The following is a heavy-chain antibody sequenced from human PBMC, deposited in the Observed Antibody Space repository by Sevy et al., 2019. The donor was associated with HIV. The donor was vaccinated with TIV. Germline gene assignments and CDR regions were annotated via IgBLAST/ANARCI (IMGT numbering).Heavy chain of an antibody. D-gene: IGHD1-20*01. J-gene: IGHJ3*02. CDR1: GDSVSGHSAA. CDR3: ARGGSAVTGTTFVLAFDI. V-gene: IGHV6-1*01. CDR2: TYYRSKWYT. Sequence: KQSQTPSLTCAISGDSVSGHSAAWNWIRQSPSRGLEWLGRTYYRSKWYTDFAVSVKSRITINPDTSKNQFSLHLNSVTPEDTAMYYCARGGSAVTGTTFVLAFDIWGQGTMVTVSS.